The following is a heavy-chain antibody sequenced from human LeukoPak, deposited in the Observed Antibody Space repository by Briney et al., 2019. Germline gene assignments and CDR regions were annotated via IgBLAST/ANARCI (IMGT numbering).Heavy chain of an antibody. Sequence: GGSLRLSCAASGFTFSSYAMSWVRQAPGKGLEWVSGISPSGDILYYADSVKGRFTISRDNSKNTLYLQMNSLRAEDTAVYYCARGQVEEGYGGSSPFDYWGQGTLVTVSS. J-gene: IGHJ4*02. D-gene: IGHD4-23*01. CDR2: ISPSGDIL. CDR1: GFTFSSYA. CDR3: ARGQVEEGYGGSSPFDY. V-gene: IGHV3-23*01.